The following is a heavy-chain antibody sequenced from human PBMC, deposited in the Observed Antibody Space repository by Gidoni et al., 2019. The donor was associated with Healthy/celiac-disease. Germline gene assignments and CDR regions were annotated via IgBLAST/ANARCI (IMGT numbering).Heavy chain of an antibody. CDR2: ISGSGGST. CDR3: AKDNQVVFWSDYYVY. J-gene: IGHJ4*02. V-gene: IGHV3-23*01. D-gene: IGHD3-3*01. Sequence: EVQLLDSGGGLVQPGESLRLSCAASGFTSGSYAMSWVRQAPGKGLEWVAAISGSGGSTYYAESVKGRFTMTRDNSKNTLYLQMNSLRAEDTAVYYCAKDNQVVFWSDYYVYWGQGTLVTVSS. CDR1: GFTSGSYA.